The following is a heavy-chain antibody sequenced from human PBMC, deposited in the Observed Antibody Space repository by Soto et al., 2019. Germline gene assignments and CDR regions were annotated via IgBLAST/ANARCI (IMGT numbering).Heavy chain of an antibody. J-gene: IGHJ5*02. V-gene: IGHV1-8*01. D-gene: IGHD6-13*01. CDR3: ARGQPGAAAGTRWFDP. Sequence: QVQLVQSGAEVKKPGASVKVSCKASRYTFTSYDINWVRQATGQGLEWMGWMNPNSGNTGYAQKFQGRVTMTRNTAPSTAYMELSSLRSEDTAMYYCARGQPGAAAGTRWFDPWGQGTLVTVSS. CDR2: MNPNSGNT. CDR1: RYTFTSYD.